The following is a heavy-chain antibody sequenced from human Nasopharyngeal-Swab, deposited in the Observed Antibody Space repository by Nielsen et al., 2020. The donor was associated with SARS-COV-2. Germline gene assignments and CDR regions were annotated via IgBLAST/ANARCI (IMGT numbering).Heavy chain of an antibody. D-gene: IGHD3-3*01. Sequence: GSLRLSCAVSGGSISSSNWWSWIRQPPGKGLEWIGYIYYSGSTNYNPSLKSRVTISVDTSKNQFSLKLSSVTAADTAVYYCARALTTYYDFWSGYYVFDYWGQGTLVTVSS. CDR3: ARALTTYYDFWSGYYVFDY. J-gene: IGHJ4*02. V-gene: IGHV4-59*13. CDR1: GGSISSSNW. CDR2: IYYSGST.